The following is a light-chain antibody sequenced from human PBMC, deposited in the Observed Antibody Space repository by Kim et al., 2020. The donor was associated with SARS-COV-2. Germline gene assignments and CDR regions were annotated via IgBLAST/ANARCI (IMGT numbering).Light chain of an antibody. CDR3: QQYGSSL. V-gene: IGKV3-20*01. J-gene: IGKJ4*01. CDR1: QSVSSSY. Sequence: EIVLTQSPGTLSLSPGERATLSCRASQSVSSSYLAWYQQKPGQAPRLLIYGASSRATGIPDRFSGSGSGTDFTLTMSRLEPEDFAVYYCQQYGSSLFGGGTKVDIK. CDR2: GAS.